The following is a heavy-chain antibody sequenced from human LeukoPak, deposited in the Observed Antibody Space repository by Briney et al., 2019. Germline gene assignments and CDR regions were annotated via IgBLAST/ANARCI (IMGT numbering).Heavy chain of an antibody. V-gene: IGHV3-23*01. Sequence: GGSLRLSCAASGLTFSDFAMIWVRQPPGKGLEWVSSTFQGGGEIHCADSVRGRFTISRDNSRSTLFLQMNSLRGEDTAIYYCATYRQVMLPFEAWGQGTLVTVSS. CDR1: GLTFSDFA. CDR3: ATYRQVMLPFEA. D-gene: IGHD5-18*01. J-gene: IGHJ5*02. CDR2: TFQGGGEI.